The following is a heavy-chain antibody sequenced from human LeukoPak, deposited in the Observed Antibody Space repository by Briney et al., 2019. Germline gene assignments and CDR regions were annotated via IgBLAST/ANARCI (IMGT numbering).Heavy chain of an antibody. J-gene: IGHJ4*02. CDR3: ARARRLGFDY. D-gene: IGHD3-9*01. V-gene: IGHV4-30-4*01. CDR1: GGSISSGDYS. CDR2: IYYSGST. Sequence: SETLSLTCTVSGGSISSGDYSWSWIRQPPGQGLEWIGYIYYSGSTYYNPSFKSRVTISVDTSKNQFSLKLSSVIAADTAVYYCARARRLGFDYWGQGTLVTVSS.